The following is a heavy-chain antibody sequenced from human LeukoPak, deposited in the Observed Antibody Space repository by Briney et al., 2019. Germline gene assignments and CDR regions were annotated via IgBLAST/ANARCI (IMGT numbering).Heavy chain of an antibody. Sequence: GGSLRLSCAASGFSFSSYTMHGVRQAPGKGLEGVAVISYDGSNKYYADSLKGRFTVSRDNSKNTLYLEMNSPRAEDTAVYYCARDSPYSSGWGAFDIWGQGTMVAVSS. CDR2: ISYDGSNK. D-gene: IGHD6-19*01. CDR3: ARDSPYSSGWGAFDI. J-gene: IGHJ3*02. V-gene: IGHV3-30*04. CDR1: GFSFSSYT.